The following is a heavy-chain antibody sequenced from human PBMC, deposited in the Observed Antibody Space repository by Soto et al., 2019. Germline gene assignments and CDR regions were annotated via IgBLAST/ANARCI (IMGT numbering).Heavy chain of an antibody. CDR1: GGSISSGGYS. D-gene: IGHD1-26*01. V-gene: IGHV4-30-2*01. Sequence: QLQLQESGSGLVKPSQTLSLTCAVSGGSISSGGYSWSWIRQPPGKGLEWIGYIYHSGSTYYNPSLKSRVTISVDRSKNQFSLKLSSVTAADTAVYYCARDGVMGGDGADAFDIWGQGTMVTVSS. CDR3: ARDGVMGGDGADAFDI. CDR2: IYHSGST. J-gene: IGHJ3*02.